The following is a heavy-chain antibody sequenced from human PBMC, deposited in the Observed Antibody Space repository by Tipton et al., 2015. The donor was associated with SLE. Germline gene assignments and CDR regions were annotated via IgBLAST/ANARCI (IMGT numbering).Heavy chain of an antibody. J-gene: IGHJ6*03. Sequence: SLRLSCAASGFTFSRHWMSWVRQAPGQGLEWVANIHEDGGEKYYVASVKGRFTISRDNADNSVFLQMNILRADDTAVYYCARIPRISRPYFMDVWGKGTAVTVSS. D-gene: IGHD2-21*01. CDR1: GFTFSRHW. CDR3: ARIPRISRPYFMDV. CDR2: IHEDGGEK. V-gene: IGHV3-7*01.